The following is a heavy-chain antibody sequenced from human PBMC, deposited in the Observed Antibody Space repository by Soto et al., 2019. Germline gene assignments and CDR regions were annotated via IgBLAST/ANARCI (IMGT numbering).Heavy chain of an antibody. V-gene: IGHV1-69*08. D-gene: IGHD3-10*01. CDR3: AREEQNYYGSGSYYNY. CDR2: IIPILGIA. CDR1: GGTFSSYT. Sequence: QVQLVQSGAEVKKPGSSVKVSCKASGGTFSSYTISWVRQAPGQGLEWMGRIIPILGIANHAQKFQGRVTITADKSTSTAYMELSSLRSEDTAVYYCAREEQNYYGSGSYYNYWGQGTLVTVSS. J-gene: IGHJ4*02.